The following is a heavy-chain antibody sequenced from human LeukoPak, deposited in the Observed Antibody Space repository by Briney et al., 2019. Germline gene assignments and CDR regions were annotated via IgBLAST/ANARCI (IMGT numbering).Heavy chain of an antibody. J-gene: IGHJ4*02. V-gene: IGHV3-53*01. CDR3: ARRAGEYSHLYDD. Sequence: GGSLSLSCTVCGFIVSSNTMSWVRQAPGKGLEWVLFFYSGCNTHYSDSVKGRFTISRDKSKNTLYLQMNSLRAEDTAVYYCARRAGEYSHLYDDGGEATLVTVSS. CDR1: GFIVSSNT. D-gene: IGHD4-17*01. CDR2: FYSGCNT.